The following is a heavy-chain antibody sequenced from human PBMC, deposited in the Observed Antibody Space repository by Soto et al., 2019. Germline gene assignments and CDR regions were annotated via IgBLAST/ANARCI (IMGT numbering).Heavy chain of an antibody. CDR2: INPSGTT. V-gene: IGHV4-34*01. CDR3: ALAPAAHILH. Sequence: SETLSLTGAVYGGSLSAYYWSWIRQPPGKGLEWIGEINPSGTTNYNPSLKSRVTISVDTSKNQFSLKLSSVTAADTAVYHCALAPAAHILHWGQGTLVTVSS. J-gene: IGHJ1*01. CDR1: GGSLSAYY. D-gene: IGHD2-2*01.